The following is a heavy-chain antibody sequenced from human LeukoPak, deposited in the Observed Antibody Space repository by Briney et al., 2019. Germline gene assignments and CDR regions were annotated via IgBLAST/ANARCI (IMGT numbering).Heavy chain of an antibody. Sequence: GGSLRLSCAASGFTFSSYEMNWVRQAPGKGLEWVANIKQDGSESNYVGSEKGRFTISRDNAKNSLYLQMNSLRDEDTAVYYCAKDSYSKGDYWGQGTLVTVSS. CDR2: IKQDGSES. CDR1: GFTFSSYE. J-gene: IGHJ4*02. D-gene: IGHD4-11*01. V-gene: IGHV3-7*05. CDR3: AKDSYSKGDY.